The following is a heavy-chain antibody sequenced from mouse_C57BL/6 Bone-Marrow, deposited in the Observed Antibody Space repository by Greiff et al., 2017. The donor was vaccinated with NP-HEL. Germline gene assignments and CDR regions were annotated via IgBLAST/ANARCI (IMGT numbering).Heavy chain of an antibody. V-gene: IGHV7-3*01. D-gene: IGHD1-1*01. CDR2: IRNKANGYTT. CDR3: ARYTNTVVALYYYAMDY. CDR1: GFTFTDYY. J-gene: IGHJ4*01. Sequence: DVQLVESGGGLVQPGGSLSLSCAASGFTFTDYYMSWVRQPPGKALEWLGFIRNKANGYTTEYSASVKGRFTISRDNSQSILYLQMNAQRAEDSATYYCARYTNTVVALYYYAMDYWGQGTSVTVSS.